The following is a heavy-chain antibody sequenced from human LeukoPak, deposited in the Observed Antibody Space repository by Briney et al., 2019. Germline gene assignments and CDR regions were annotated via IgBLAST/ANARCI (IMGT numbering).Heavy chain of an antibody. Sequence: PGGSLRLSCAASGFTFSSYEMNWVRQAPGKGLEWVSYISSSGSTIYYADSVKGRFTISRDNAKNSLYLQMNSLRAEDTAVYYRARAVGDYADYWGQGTLVTVSS. CDR1: GFTFSSYE. V-gene: IGHV3-48*03. D-gene: IGHD2-15*01. CDR3: ARAVGDYADY. CDR2: ISSSGSTI. J-gene: IGHJ4*02.